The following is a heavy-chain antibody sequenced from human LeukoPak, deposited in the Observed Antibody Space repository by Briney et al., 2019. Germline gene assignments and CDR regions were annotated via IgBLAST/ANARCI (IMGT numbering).Heavy chain of an antibody. V-gene: IGHV3-23*01. CDR1: GFTFSSYA. D-gene: IGHD6-6*01. CDR2: ISGSGGST. CDR3: AKDRVYLSSSPGYCIDY. Sequence: PVGSLRLSCAASGFTFSSYAMSWVRQAPGKGLEWVSAISGSGGSTYYADSVKGRFTISRDNSKNTLYLQMNSLRAEDTAVYYCAKDRVYLSSSPGYCIDYWGQGTLVTVSS. J-gene: IGHJ4*02.